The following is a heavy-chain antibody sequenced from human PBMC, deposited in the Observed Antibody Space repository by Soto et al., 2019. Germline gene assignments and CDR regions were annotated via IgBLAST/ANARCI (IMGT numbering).Heavy chain of an antibody. J-gene: IGHJ5*02. CDR1: GGSISSSSYY. CDR3: ARHGRDYYDSSGYTYNWFDP. D-gene: IGHD3-22*01. CDR2: IYYSGST. Sequence: QLQLQESGPGLVKPSETLSLTCTVSGGSISSSSYYWGWIGQPPGKGLEWIGSIYYSGSTYYNPSLKSRVTISVDTSKNQFSLKLSSVTAADTAVYYCARHGRDYYDSSGYTYNWFDPWDQGTLVTVSS. V-gene: IGHV4-39*01.